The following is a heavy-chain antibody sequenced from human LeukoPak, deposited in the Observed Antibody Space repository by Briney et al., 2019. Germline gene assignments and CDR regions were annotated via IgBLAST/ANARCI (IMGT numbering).Heavy chain of an antibody. V-gene: IGHV4-30-2*01. J-gene: IGHJ5*02. CDR1: GGSISSGGYY. Sequence: SETLSLTCTVSGGSISSGGYYWSWIRQPPGKGLEWIGYVYHSGSTYYNPSLKSRVTISVDRSKNQFSLKLSSVTAADTAVYYCARDQGWFDPWGQGTLVTVSS. CDR2: VYHSGST. CDR3: ARDQGWFDP.